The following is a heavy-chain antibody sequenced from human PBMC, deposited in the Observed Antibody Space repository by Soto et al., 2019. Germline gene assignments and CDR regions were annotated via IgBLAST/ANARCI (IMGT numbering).Heavy chain of an antibody. Sequence: QVRLQESGPGLVKPSETLSLSCLVSGDSVGNGPYYWSWIRQSPGEGLEWIGYIYYSGSTNVNPSLESRVNHSIDMSKNQFFLELRSVTAADAAVYFCARVGTSCHTGGCYYYYGLDVWGQGTTVAISS. J-gene: IGHJ6*02. CDR3: ARVGTSCHTGGCYYYYGLDV. D-gene: IGHD2-2*02. CDR2: IYYSGST. CDR1: GDSVGNGPYY. V-gene: IGHV4-61*01.